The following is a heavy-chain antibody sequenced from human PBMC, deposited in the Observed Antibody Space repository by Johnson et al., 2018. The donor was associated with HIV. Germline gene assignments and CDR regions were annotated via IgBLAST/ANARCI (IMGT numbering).Heavy chain of an antibody. V-gene: IGHV3-11*04. D-gene: IGHD1-14*01. CDR2: ISSSGSTI. Sequence: QVQLVESGGGLVNPGGSLRLSCAASGFTFSDYYMSWIRQAPGKGLEWVSYISSSGSTIYYADSVKGRFTISRDNAKNSLYLQMNSLRAEDTAVYYCVTRDPTHRPGAFDIWGQGTMVTVSS. CDR3: VTRDPTHRPGAFDI. CDR1: GFTFSDYY. J-gene: IGHJ3*02.